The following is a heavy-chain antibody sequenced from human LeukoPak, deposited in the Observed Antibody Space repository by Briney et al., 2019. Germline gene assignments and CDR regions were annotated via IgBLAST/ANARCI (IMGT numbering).Heavy chain of an antibody. CDR2: INQDGRKK. D-gene: IGHD3-10*01. CDR3: ARDVGGPDY. V-gene: IGHV3-7*01. Sequence: PAGGSLRLSCAASGFTVSRYWMSWVRQAPEKGLEWVANINQDGRKKYYVDSVKGRFTISRDNAKNSLYLQINSLRVEDTAVYYCARDVGGPDYWGQGTLVTVSS. CDR1: GFTVSRYW. J-gene: IGHJ4*02.